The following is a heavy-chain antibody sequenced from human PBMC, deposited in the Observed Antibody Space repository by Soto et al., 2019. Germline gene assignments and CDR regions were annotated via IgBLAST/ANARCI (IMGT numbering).Heavy chain of an antibody. CDR2: ISYTGST. Sequence: SETLSLTCTVSGDSISSDFNYWGWIRQPPGKGLEWIGSISYTGSTYYNLSLESRVTISVDTSKNQFSLKLSSVTAADTAVYYCVTRRAPNAHWFWGPRCQVTV. CDR1: GDSISSDFNY. V-gene: IGHV4-39*01. J-gene: IGHJ4*02. D-gene: IGHD3-10*01. CDR3: VTRRAPNAHWF.